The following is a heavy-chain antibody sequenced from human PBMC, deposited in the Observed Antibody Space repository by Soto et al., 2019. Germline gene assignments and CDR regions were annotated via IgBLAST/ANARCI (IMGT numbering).Heavy chain of an antibody. CDR1: GFTFSSYG. D-gene: IGHD3-9*01. CDR2: IWYDGSNK. J-gene: IGHJ6*02. CDR3: ARELTGYYNENYYYYGMDV. V-gene: IGHV3-33*01. Sequence: GGSLRLSCAASGFTFSSYGMHWVRQAPGKGLEWVAVIWYDGSNKYYADSVKGRFTISRDNPKNTLYLQMNSLRAEDTAVYYCARELTGYYNENYYYYGMDVWGQGTTVTVSS.